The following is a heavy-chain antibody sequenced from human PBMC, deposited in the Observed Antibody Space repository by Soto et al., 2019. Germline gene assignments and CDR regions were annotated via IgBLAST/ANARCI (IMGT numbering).Heavy chain of an antibody. J-gene: IGHJ4*02. CDR3: ARRRYGDYAFDY. D-gene: IGHD4-17*01. Sequence: QVQLVQSGAEVRKPGSSVKVSCKASGGTFSSYTISWVRQAPGQGLEWMGRIIPILGIANYAQKFQGRVTITADKSTSTAYMELSSLRSEDTAVYYCARRRYGDYAFDYWGQGTLVTVSS. V-gene: IGHV1-69*02. CDR2: IIPILGIA. CDR1: GGTFSSYT.